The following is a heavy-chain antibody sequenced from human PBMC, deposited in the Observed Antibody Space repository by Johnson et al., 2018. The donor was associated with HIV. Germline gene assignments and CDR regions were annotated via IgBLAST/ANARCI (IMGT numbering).Heavy chain of an antibody. Sequence: QMQLVESGRGVVQPGRSLRLSCAASGFTFSSYGMHWVRQAPGQGLQWVAFVRHDGSNKYYAESLKGRFTISSDNSKNTLYLQMDRLRPEDTAVYYCAKIWGDIAATGDAFDIWGQGTMVTVSS. CDR1: GFTFSSYG. CDR3: AKIWGDIAATGDAFDI. CDR2: VRHDGSNK. V-gene: IGHV3-30*02. J-gene: IGHJ3*02. D-gene: IGHD5-12*01.